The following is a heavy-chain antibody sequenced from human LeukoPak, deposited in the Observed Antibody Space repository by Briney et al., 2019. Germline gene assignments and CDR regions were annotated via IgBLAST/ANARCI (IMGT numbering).Heavy chain of an antibody. J-gene: IGHJ4*02. CDR2: IYAYNGNT. CDR1: GYTFTNYD. V-gene: IGHV1-18*01. CDR3: ARGCGYSYGLFDY. D-gene: IGHD5-18*01. Sequence: ASVKVSCKASGYTFTNYDISWVRQAPGQGLEWMGRIYAYNGNTKYAQKLQGRVTMATDTSTSTAYMELRSLRSDDTAVYFCARGCGYSYGLFDYWGQGTLVTVSS.